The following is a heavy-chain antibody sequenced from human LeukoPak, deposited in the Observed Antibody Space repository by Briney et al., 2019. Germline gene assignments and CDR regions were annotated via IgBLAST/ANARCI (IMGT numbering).Heavy chain of an antibody. D-gene: IGHD1-26*01. J-gene: IGHJ4*02. CDR3: ARDTGYSGGFDY. V-gene: IGHV3-48*03. Sequence: GGSLRLSCAASGFTFSSYEMNWVRQAPGKGLEWVSYISSSGSTIYYADSVKGRFTISRDNAKNSLYLQMNSLRAEDTAVYYCARDTGYSGGFDYWGQGTLVTVSS. CDR1: GFTFSSYE. CDR2: ISSSGSTI.